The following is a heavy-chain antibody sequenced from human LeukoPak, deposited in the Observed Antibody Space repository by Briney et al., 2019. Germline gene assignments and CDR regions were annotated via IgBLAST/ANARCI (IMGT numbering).Heavy chain of an antibody. CDR3: ARGVSGYDY. Sequence: PGGSLRLSCAASEFIFSSYVMSWVRQAPGKGLEWVSSISGSGDITYYAESVKGRFTISRDNSKNTLFLQMNSLGAEDTAVYYCARGVSGYDYWGQGTLVTVSS. V-gene: IGHV3-23*01. J-gene: IGHJ4*02. CDR1: EFIFSSYV. D-gene: IGHD5-12*01. CDR2: ISGSGDIT.